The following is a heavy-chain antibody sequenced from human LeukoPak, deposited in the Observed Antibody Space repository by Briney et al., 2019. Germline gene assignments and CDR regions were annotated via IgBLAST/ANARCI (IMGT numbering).Heavy chain of an antibody. CDR2: IIPIFGTT. CDR3: ARVMPVLRRHCSGGSCYSVCWFDP. CDR1: GGTFNSYA. V-gene: IGHV1-69*06. D-gene: IGHD2-15*01. Sequence: ASVKVSCKASGGTFNSYAISWVRQAPGQGLEWMGGIIPIFGTTNYARKFRGRVTLTADKSTSTAYMELRSLRSDDTAVYYCARVMPVLRRHCSGGSCYSVCWFDPWGQGTLVTVSS. J-gene: IGHJ5*02.